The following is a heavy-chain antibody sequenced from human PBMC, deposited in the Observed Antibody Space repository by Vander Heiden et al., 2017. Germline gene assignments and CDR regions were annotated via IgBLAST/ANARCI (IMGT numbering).Heavy chain of an antibody. V-gene: IGHV4-61*01. J-gene: IGHJ4*02. D-gene: IGHD5-12*01. Sequence: QVQLQESGPRLVKPSETLSLMCNVSGVSVSSGNYYWSWIRQTPGKGPQWIGYVFHSGITNYNPSLKSRVIISIDMFKDQFFLTLKSVTAADTAVYYCTRDRRRGYEWWGQGTLVTVSS. CDR1: GVSVSSGNYY. CDR2: VFHSGIT. CDR3: TRDRRRGYEW.